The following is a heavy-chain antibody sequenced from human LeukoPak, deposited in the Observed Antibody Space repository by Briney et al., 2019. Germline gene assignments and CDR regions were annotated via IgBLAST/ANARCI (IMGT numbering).Heavy chain of an antibody. D-gene: IGHD3-10*01. CDR1: GFSFSTYD. V-gene: IGHV3-48*03. Sequence: PGGSLRLSCAASGFSFSTYDFHWVRHAPGKGLGWVSYISASGQTIYYADSVRGRFTISRDNAKNSLYLQMNSLAAEDTAVYHCARDRDVYYGNDGFDIWGQGTTVTVSS. CDR3: ARDRDVYYGNDGFDI. CDR2: ISASGQTI. J-gene: IGHJ3*02.